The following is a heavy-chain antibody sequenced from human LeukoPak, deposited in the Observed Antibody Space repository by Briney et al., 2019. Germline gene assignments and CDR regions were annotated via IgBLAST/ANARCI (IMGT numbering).Heavy chain of an antibody. CDR1: GFTFSGSA. CDR2: IRSKANSYAT. V-gene: IGHV3-73*01. D-gene: IGHD3-10*01. J-gene: IGHJ4*02. Sequence: TGGSLKLSCAASGFTFSGSAMHWVRQASGKGLEWVGRIRSKANSYATAYAASVKGRFTISRDDSKNTAYLQMNSLKTEDTAVYYCTSFNYYGSGSYPHYFDYWGQGTLVTVSS. CDR3: TSFNYYGSGSYPHYFDY.